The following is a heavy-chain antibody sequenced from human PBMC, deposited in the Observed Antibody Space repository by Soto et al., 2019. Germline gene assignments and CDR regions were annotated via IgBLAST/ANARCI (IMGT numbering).Heavy chain of an antibody. CDR1: GFPFTNAW. J-gene: IGHJ4*02. D-gene: IGHD2-21*01. V-gene: IGHV3-15*05. Sequence: EVQLVESGGGLVKPGGSLTLSCAASGFPFTNAWMSWVRQAPGAGLEWVGRIKTKADGESTDYAAPVKGRFSISRDDSTNTVSLHMNSLRDEDTAVYYCATAVFVTGFDHWGQGALVTVSS. CDR2: IKTKADGEST. CDR3: ATAVFVTGFDH.